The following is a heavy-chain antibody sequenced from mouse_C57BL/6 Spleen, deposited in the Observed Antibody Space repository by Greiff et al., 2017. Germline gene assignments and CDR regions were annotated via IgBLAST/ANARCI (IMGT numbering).Heavy chain of an antibody. D-gene: IGHD2-5*01. Sequence: QVQLQQPGAELVKPGASVKMSCKASGYTFTSYWITWVKQRPGPGLEWIGDIYPGSGSTNYNEKFKSKATLTVDTSSSTAYMQLSSLTSEDSAVYYCARDGSNGYCAMDYWGQGTSVTVSS. V-gene: IGHV1-55*01. CDR1: GYTFTSYW. CDR3: ARDGSNGYCAMDY. J-gene: IGHJ4*01. CDR2: IYPGSGST.